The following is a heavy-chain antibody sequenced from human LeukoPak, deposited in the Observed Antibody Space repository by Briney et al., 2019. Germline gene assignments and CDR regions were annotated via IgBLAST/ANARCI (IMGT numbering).Heavy chain of an antibody. Sequence: GGSLRLSCAASGFIFRTYAMNWVRQAPGKGLEWVAFIFYNGTDKYADSVKGRFTISRDNSKNTLYLEMNRLRPEDTALYAKAGASGSGPIDSWGQGTPVIVSS. D-gene: IGHD3-10*01. CDR2: IFYNGTDK. CDR1: GFIFRTYA. J-gene: IGHJ4*02. CDR3: AGASGSGPIDS. V-gene: IGHV3-30*02.